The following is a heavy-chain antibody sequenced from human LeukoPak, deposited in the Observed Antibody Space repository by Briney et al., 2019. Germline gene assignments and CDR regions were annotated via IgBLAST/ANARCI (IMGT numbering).Heavy chain of an antibody. D-gene: IGHD6-19*01. J-gene: IGHJ2*01. Sequence: SSETLSLTCVVSGGAISSYYWSWIRQPPGKGLELIGYIYYSGSTDYNPSLKSRVTISVDTSKNQFSLKLSSVTAADTAVYYCASSVAGDYWYFDLWGRGTLVTVSS. CDR1: GGAISSYY. CDR2: IYYSGST. V-gene: IGHV4-59*08. CDR3: ASSVAGDYWYFDL.